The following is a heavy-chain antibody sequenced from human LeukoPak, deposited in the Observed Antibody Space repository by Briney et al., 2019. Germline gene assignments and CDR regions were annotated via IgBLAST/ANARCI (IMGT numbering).Heavy chain of an antibody. CDR1: GYTFTRYY. CDR2: IGLSGVTT. V-gene: IGHV1-46*01. J-gene: IGHJ4*02. Sequence: ASLKVSCKASGYTFTRYYMHWVRQSPGQQREGMGGIGLSGVTTYYAEKFQGRLTLARDQYASTVDIEPSSLRAEDTAMYCCATSPQRGRTTYFDYWGQGTLVTVSS. D-gene: IGHD1-14*01. CDR3: ATSPQRGRTTYFDY.